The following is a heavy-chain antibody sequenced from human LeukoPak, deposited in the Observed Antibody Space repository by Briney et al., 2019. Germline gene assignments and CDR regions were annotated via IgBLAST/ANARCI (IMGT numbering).Heavy chain of an antibody. Sequence: ASVKVSCKASGYTFTSYDFNWVRQATGQRPEWMGWMSPNSGDTGYAQKLQDRVTMTRNTSISTAYMELSSLRSDDTAVYYCARGPPNWGYDYWGPGTLVTVSS. CDR1: GYTFTSYD. V-gene: IGHV1-8*01. CDR2: MSPNSGDT. CDR3: ARGPPNWGYDY. D-gene: IGHD7-27*01. J-gene: IGHJ4*02.